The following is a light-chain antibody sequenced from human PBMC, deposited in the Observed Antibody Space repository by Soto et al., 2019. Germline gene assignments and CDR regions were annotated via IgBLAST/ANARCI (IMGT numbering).Light chain of an antibody. CDR1: QGISSY. CDR3: QQYYSFPWT. CDR2: STS. V-gene: IGKV1-9*01. J-gene: IGKJ1*01. Sequence: IQLTQSPSSLSASVGDRVTITCRASQGISSYLAWYQLKPGKAPKLLIYSTSTLQSGVPSRFSGSGSGSDFTLTISSLQPEDFATYYCQQYYSFPWTFGQGTKVEIK.